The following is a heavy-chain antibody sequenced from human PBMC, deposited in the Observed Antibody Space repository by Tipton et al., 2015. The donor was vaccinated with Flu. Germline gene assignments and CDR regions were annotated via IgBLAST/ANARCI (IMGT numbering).Heavy chain of an antibody. CDR1: GGSISSYY. Sequence: TLSLTCTVSGGSISSYYWSWIRQPPGKGLEWIGYIYYSGSTNYNPSLKSRVTISVDTSKSQFSLKLSSVTAADTAVYYCAEGYCSGGSCYLSYWGQGTLVTVSS. V-gene: IGHV4-59*01. CDR2: IYYSGST. J-gene: IGHJ4*02. D-gene: IGHD2-15*01. CDR3: AEGYCSGGSCYLSY.